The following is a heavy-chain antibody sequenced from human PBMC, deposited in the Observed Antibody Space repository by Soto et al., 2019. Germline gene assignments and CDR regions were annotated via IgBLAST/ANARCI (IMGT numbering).Heavy chain of an antibody. CDR3: AREPVAYYFYGMDV. J-gene: IGHJ6*02. CDR2: IYYSGST. V-gene: IGHV4-59*06. CDR1: GGSISSYY. D-gene: IGHD2-15*01. Sequence: PSETLSLTCTVSGGSISSYYWSWIRQHPGKGLEWIGHIYYSGSTYYNPTLKSRVTISVDTSKNQFSLKLSSVTAADTAVYYCAREPVAYYFYGMDVWGQGTTVTVSS.